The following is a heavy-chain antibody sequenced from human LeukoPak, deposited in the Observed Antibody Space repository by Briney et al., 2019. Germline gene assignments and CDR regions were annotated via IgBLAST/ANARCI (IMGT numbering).Heavy chain of an antibody. CDR1: GGSFSDYY. J-gene: IGHJ4*02. CDR2: INHSGGT. CDR3: ARGEMAARQGGIN. Sequence: PSETLSLTCVVYGGSFSDYYWSWIRQPPGKGLEWIGEINHSGGTNYNSSLKSRFTISVDTSKNQFSLKLSSVTAADTAVYYCARGEMAARQGGINWGQGTLVTVSS. D-gene: IGHD1-26*01. V-gene: IGHV4-34*01.